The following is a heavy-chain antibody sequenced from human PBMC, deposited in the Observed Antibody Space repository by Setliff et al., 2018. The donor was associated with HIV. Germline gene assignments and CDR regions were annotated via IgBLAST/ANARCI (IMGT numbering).Heavy chain of an antibody. CDR2: IRWDIGTK. Sequence: QTGGSLRLSCVASGFSFKDCAMHWVRLAPGKGLEWVSGIRWDIGTKPYAASVKGRFTISRDNVKNSLYLQSDSLRVEDTAVYYCARLYPPVTSGGATTRPKPLGVWGKGTTVTVSS. D-gene: IGHD2-2*02. CDR3: ARLYPPVTSGGATTRPKPLGV. J-gene: IGHJ6*04. CDR1: GFSFKDCA. V-gene: IGHV3-9*01.